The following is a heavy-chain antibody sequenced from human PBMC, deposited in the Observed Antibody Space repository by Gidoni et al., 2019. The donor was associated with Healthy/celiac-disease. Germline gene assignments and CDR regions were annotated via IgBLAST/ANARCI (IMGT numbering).Heavy chain of an antibody. J-gene: IGHJ3*02. CDR2: ISYDGSNK. D-gene: IGHD2-21*02. CDR3: ARLECGGDCYTLAFDI. V-gene: IGHV3-30*03. Sequence: QVQLVESGGGVVPPGRSLRLSCSASGFTFSSYGMHWVRQAPGQGLEWVAVISYDGSNKYYADSVKGRFTISRDNSKNTLYLQMNSLRAEDTAVYYCARLECGGDCYTLAFDIWGQGTMVTVSS. CDR1: GFTFSSYG.